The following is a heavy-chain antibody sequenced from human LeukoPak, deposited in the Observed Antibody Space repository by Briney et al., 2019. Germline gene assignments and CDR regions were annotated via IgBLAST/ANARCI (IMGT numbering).Heavy chain of an antibody. V-gene: IGHV3-11*04. J-gene: IGHJ3*02. Sequence: TGGSLRPSCAASGFTFSDYDMSWIRQAPGKGLEWVSYISSSGSTIYYADSVKGRFTISRDNAKNSLYLQMNSLRAEDTAVYYCATGGGDTDAFDIWGQGTMVTVSS. CDR3: ATGGGDTDAFDI. D-gene: IGHD2-21*01. CDR1: GFTFSDYD. CDR2: ISSSGSTI.